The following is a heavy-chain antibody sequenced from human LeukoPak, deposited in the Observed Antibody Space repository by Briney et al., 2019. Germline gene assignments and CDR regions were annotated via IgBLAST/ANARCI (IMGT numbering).Heavy chain of an antibody. J-gene: IGHJ4*02. CDR1: GFTFSSYG. Sequence: PGGSLRLSCAASGFTFSSYGMHWVRQAPGKGLEWVAVISYDGSNKYYADSVKGRFTISRDNSKNTLYLQMNSLRVEDTAVYYCANQDDSGYYFDYWGQGTLVTVSS. V-gene: IGHV3-30*18. D-gene: IGHD5-12*01. CDR2: ISYDGSNK. CDR3: ANQDDSGYYFDY.